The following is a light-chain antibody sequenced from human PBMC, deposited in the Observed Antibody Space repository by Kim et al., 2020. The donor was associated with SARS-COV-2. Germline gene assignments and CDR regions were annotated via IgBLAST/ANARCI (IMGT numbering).Light chain of an antibody. CDR1: PSIFTY. Sequence: ASVGDRVTITCRASPSIFTYLNWYQQKPGRPPKLLIHSATTLQSGVPSRFSGGGSGTDFTFTISSLQPEDVAIYYCQESFSSPLYTFGQGTKLEI. CDR2: SAT. V-gene: IGKV1-39*01. J-gene: IGKJ2*01. CDR3: QESFSSPLYT.